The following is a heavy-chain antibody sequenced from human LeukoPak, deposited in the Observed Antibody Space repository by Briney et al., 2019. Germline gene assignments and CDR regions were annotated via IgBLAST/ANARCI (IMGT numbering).Heavy chain of an antibody. D-gene: IGHD3-22*01. Sequence: ASETLSLTCTVSGGSISGSYWSWVRQPAGKGLEWIGRIYPNDITDYNPSLKSRVTISVDTSKNQFSLKLSSVTAADTAVYYCTRGSIAYYYMDVWGKGTTVTISS. V-gene: IGHV4-4*07. J-gene: IGHJ6*03. CDR1: GGSISGSY. CDR2: IYPNDIT. CDR3: TRGSIAYYYMDV.